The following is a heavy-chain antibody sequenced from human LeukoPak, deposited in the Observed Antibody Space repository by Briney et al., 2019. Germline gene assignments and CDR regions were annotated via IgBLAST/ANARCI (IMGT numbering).Heavy chain of an antibody. J-gene: IGHJ4*02. Sequence: GGSLRLSCAASGFIFSSYSMNWVRQAPGKGLEWVALISYDGSYKYYADSVKGRFTISRDNSKNTLYLQMNSLRAEDTAVYYCAKRSMYSSSYYYFDYWGQGTLVTVSS. D-gene: IGHD6-19*01. CDR3: AKRSMYSSSYYYFDY. CDR2: ISYDGSYK. CDR1: GFIFSSYS. V-gene: IGHV3-30*18.